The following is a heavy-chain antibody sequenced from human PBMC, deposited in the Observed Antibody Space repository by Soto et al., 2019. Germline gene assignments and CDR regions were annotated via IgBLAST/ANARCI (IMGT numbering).Heavy chain of an antibody. D-gene: IGHD2-21*02. CDR2: IYYSGST. J-gene: IGHJ4*02. Sequence: SETLSLTCTASGGSISSYYWSWIRQPPGKGLEWIGYIYYSGSTNYNPSLKSRVTISVDTAKNQLSLKLSCVTAADTAVYYCARGGGAYCGGDCYFRFDYWGQGTLVTVSS. CDR3: ARGGGAYCGGDCYFRFDY. V-gene: IGHV4-59*01. CDR1: GGSISSYY.